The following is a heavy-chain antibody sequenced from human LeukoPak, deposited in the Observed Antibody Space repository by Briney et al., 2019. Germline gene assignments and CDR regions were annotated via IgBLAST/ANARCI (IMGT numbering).Heavy chain of an antibody. J-gene: IGHJ4*02. CDR3: ARINADWLSKRPYYFDY. CDR1: GGSFSGYY. Sequence: PSETLSLTCAVYGGSFSGYYWSWIRQPPGKGLEWIGEINHSGSTNYNPSLKSRVTISVDTSKNQFSLKLSSVTAADTAVYYCARINADWLSKRPYYFDYWGQGTLVTVSS. D-gene: IGHD3-9*01. V-gene: IGHV4-34*01. CDR2: INHSGST.